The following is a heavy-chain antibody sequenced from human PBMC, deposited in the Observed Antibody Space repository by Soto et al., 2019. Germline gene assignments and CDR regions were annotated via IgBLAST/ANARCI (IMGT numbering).Heavy chain of an antibody. CDR2: VSYDGNNN. V-gene: IGHV3-30-3*01. J-gene: IGHJ3*02. D-gene: IGHD2-15*01. CDR1: GFPFSNYA. CDR3: ARVVVVIPATSPDGFDI. Sequence: SLRLSCAASGFPFSNYAMHWVRQAPGKGLEWVAVVSYDGNNNYYAGSVKGRFTISRDNSRNTLYLQMHSLRTEDTAVYFCARVVVVIPATSPDGFDIWGQGTKVTVSS.